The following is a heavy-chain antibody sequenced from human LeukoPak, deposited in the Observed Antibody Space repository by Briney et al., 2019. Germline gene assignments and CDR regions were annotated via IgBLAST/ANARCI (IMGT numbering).Heavy chain of an antibody. CDR2: IYPGDSDT. Sequence: GESLKISCKGSGYSFTRYWIGWVRQMPGKGLEWMGIIYPGDSDTRYSPSFQGQVTISADKSISTAYLQWSSLKASDTAMYYCVLWDFWSGYEYYFDYWGQGTLVTVSS. J-gene: IGHJ4*02. V-gene: IGHV5-51*01. CDR1: GYSFTRYW. CDR3: VLWDFWSGYEYYFDY. D-gene: IGHD3-3*01.